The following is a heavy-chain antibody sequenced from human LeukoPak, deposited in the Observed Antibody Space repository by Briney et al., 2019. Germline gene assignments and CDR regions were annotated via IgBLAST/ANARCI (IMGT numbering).Heavy chain of an antibody. J-gene: IGHJ4*02. CDR3: HYSYGSYYYDSSGSGVWPAYYFDY. V-gene: IGHV1-69*01. CDR1: GGTFSSYA. CDR2: IIPIFGTA. Sequence: SSVKVSCKASGGTFSSYAVSWVRQAPGQGLEWMGGIIPIFGTANYAQKFQGRVTITADESTSTAYMELSSLRSEDTAVYYCHYSYGSYYYDSSGSGVWPAYYFDYWGQGTLVTVSS. D-gene: IGHD3-22*01.